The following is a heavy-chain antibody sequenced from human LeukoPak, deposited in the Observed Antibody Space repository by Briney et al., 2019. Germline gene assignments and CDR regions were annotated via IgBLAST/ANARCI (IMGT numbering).Heavy chain of an antibody. J-gene: IGHJ4*02. V-gene: IGHV1-3*01. D-gene: IGHD3-10*01. CDR1: GYTLTSYA. Sequence: ASVKVSCKVSGYTLTSYAMHWVRQAPGQRLEWMGWINAGNGNTKYSQKFQGRVTITRDTSASTAYMELSSLRSEDTAVYYCARDSHYGNFDYWGQGTLVTVSS. CDR2: INAGNGNT. CDR3: ARDSHYGNFDY.